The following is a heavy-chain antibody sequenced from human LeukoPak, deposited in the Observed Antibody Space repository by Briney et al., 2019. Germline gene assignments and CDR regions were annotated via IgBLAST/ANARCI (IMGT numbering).Heavy chain of an antibody. CDR2: ISYSGSA. CDR1: GGSISSSSSY. J-gene: IGHJ6*04. Sequence: PSETLSLTCTVSGGSISSSSSYWGWIRQPPGKGLEWIGTISYSGSAYYNSSLKSRVTISVDTSKSQFSLRLSSVTAADTAVYYCARRTTIFLWDVWGKGTTVTVSS. D-gene: IGHD2/OR15-2a*01. CDR3: ARRTTIFLWDV. V-gene: IGHV4-39*01.